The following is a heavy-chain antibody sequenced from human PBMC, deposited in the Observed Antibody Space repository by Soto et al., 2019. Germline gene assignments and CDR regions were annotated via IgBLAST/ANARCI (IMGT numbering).Heavy chain of an antibody. J-gene: IGHJ4*02. V-gene: IGHV4-31*03. CDR1: GGSISSGGYY. Sequence: TVSGGSISSGGYYWSWIRQHPGKGLEWIGYIYYSGSTYYNPSLKSRVTISVDTSKNQFSLKLSSVTAADTAVYYCARTTIFGVVMALYYFDYWGQGTLVTVSS. CDR3: ARTTIFGVVMALYYFDY. CDR2: IYYSGST. D-gene: IGHD3-3*01.